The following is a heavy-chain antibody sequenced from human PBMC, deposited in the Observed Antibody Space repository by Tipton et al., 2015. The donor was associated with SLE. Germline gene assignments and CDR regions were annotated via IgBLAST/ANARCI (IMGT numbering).Heavy chain of an antibody. CDR1: GETFSGYY. J-gene: IGHJ4*02. Sequence: LRLSCAVYGETFSGYYWSWIRQPPGKGLEWIGEINHSGSTNYNPSLKSRVIISVDTSKNQFSLKLSSVTAADTAVYYCASGRAVAGGDYFDYWGQGTLVTVSS. V-gene: IGHV4-34*01. CDR2: INHSGST. CDR3: ASGRAVAGGDYFDY. D-gene: IGHD6-19*01.